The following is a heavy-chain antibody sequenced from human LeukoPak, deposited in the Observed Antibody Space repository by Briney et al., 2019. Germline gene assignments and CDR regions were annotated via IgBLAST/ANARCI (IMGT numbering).Heavy chain of an antibody. V-gene: IGHV4-61*01. CDR3: AREYSGYENDAFGI. CDR1: GGSVSSGSYY. J-gene: IGHJ3*02. CDR2: IYYSGST. D-gene: IGHD5-12*01. Sequence: SETLSLTCTVSGGSVSSGSYYWSWIRQPPGKGLEWIGYIYYSGSTNYNPSLKSRVTISVDTSKNQFSLKLSSVTAADTAVYYCAREYSGYENDAFGIWGQGTMVTVSS.